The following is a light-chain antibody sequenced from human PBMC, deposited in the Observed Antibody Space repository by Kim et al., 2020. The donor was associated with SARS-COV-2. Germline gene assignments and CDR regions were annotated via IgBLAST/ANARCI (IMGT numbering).Light chain of an antibody. J-gene: IGLJ2*01. Sequence: YELTQPPSVSVSPGQTASITCSGDKLGDKYACWYQQKPGQSPVLVIYQDSKRPSGIPERFSGSNSGNTATLTISGTQAMDEADYYCQAWDSSPVVFGGG. CDR2: QDS. CDR1: KLGDKY. V-gene: IGLV3-1*01. CDR3: QAWDSSPVV.